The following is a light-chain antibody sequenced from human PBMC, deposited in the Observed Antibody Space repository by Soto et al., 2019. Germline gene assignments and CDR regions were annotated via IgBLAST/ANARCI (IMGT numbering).Light chain of an antibody. J-gene: IGLJ3*02. CDR3: AAWDDSLNGV. CDR2: HND. Sequence: QAVVTQPPSASGTPGQRVTISCSGSSSNIAINYVFWYQHLPGTAPRLVIYHNDQRPSGVSDRFSASKSGSSASLTISGVRSEDEGDYYCAAWDDSLNGVFGGRTKLTVL. V-gene: IGLV1-47*02. CDR1: SSNIAINY.